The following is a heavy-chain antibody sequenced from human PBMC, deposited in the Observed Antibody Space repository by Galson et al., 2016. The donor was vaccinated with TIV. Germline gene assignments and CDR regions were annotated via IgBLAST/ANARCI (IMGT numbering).Heavy chain of an antibody. J-gene: IGHJ4*02. D-gene: IGHD3-10*01. CDR2: IDWDDDK. Sequence: PALVKPTQTLTLTCTFPGFSLNTRGMRVSWIRQPPGKALGWLARIDWDDDKFYSTSLKSRLTISKDTSKNQVVIRMMNLDPEDTATYFCARSTARGACIDYWGQGTLVTVSS. CDR1: GFSLNTRGMR. V-gene: IGHV2-70*04. CDR3: ARSTARGACIDY.